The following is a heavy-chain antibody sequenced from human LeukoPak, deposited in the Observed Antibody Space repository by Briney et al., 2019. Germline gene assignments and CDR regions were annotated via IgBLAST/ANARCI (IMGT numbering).Heavy chain of an antibody. Sequence: GGSLRLSCAASGFTFSSYGMHWVRQAPGKGLEWVAVIWYDGSNKYYADSVKGRFTISRDNSKNTLYLQMNSLRAEDTAVYYCAKDHRSSGWQYYFDYWGQGTVVTVSS. CDR3: AKDHRSSGWQYYFDY. J-gene: IGHJ4*02. D-gene: IGHD6-19*01. V-gene: IGHV3-33*06. CDR2: IWYDGSNK. CDR1: GFTFSSYG.